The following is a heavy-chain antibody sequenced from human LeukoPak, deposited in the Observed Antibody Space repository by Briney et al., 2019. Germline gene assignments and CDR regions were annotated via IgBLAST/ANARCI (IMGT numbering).Heavy chain of an antibody. V-gene: IGHV3-53*01. D-gene: IGHD1-14*01. CDR3: TKSGPPDPY. CDR1: GLTVYTND. Sequence: GGSLRLSCAASGLTVYTNDMSEVRQAPGKRLEWVSILYSGGRTYYGDSVKGRFTISRANSRNTLYLQMNSLRAEDTAMYYCTKSGPPDPYWGQGTMVTVSS. CDR2: LYSGGRT. J-gene: IGHJ3*01.